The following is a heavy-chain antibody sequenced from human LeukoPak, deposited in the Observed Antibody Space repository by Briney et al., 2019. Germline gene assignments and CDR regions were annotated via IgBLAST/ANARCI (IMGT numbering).Heavy chain of an antibody. D-gene: IGHD1-26*01. Sequence: AGGSLRLSCAASGFTFSQSWMHWVRQAPGRGPVWVSRIHGDGSRSDYADSVKGRFTISRDNAKQVLYLHMTSLTAEDTAFYYCARGGSPSDYWGHGTLVSVSS. CDR3: ARGGSPSDY. J-gene: IGHJ4*01. CDR2: IHGDGSRS. CDR1: GFTFSQSW. V-gene: IGHV3-74*01.